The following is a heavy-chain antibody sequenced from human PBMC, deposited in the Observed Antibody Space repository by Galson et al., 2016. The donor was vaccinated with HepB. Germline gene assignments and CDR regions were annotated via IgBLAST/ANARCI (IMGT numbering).Heavy chain of an antibody. J-gene: IGHJ4*02. D-gene: IGHD2-2*01. CDR1: GGSFSGYY. Sequence: SETLSLTCAVYGGSFSGYYWSWIRQPPGKGLEWIGEINQSGRTNYNPSLKSRATLSVDTSKNQFSLRLSSVTAADTAVYYCARLRIVVEPSALFKRYGDDHFDYWGQGTLVTVSS. CDR3: ARLRIVVEPSALFKRYGDDHFDY. CDR2: INQSGRT. V-gene: IGHV4-34*01.